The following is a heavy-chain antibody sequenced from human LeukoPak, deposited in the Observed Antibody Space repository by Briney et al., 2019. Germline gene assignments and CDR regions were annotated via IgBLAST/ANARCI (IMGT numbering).Heavy chain of an antibody. J-gene: IGHJ3*02. CDR1: GYTFTSYG. D-gene: IGHD3-22*01. V-gene: IGHV1-18*01. Sequence: ASVKVSCKASGYTFTSYGISWVRQAPGQGLEWMGWISAYNGNTNYAQKLQGRVTMTTDTSTSTAYMELRSLRSDDTAVYYCARDRDYYDGSGNDAFDIWGQGTMVTVSS. CDR2: ISAYNGNT. CDR3: ARDRDYYDGSGNDAFDI.